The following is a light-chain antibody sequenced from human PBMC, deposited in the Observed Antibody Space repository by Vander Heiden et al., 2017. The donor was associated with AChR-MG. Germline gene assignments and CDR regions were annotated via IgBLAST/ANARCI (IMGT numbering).Light chain of an antibody. J-gene: IGKJ3*01. V-gene: IGKV1-39*01. CDR1: QRITNY. CDR2: AAS. Sequence: DIEMTQSPSSLSASVGDRVTITCRASQRITNYLNWYQQQPGKAPKLLIYAASTLQSGVPSRFSGRGAGTDFTLTISSLQPEDFATYYCQQSYSSPYGFGPGTKLDIE. CDR3: QQSYSSPYG.